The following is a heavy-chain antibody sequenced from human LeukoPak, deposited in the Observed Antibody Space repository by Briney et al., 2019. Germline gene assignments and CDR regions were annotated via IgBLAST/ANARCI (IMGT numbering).Heavy chain of an antibody. D-gene: IGHD6-6*01. CDR2: ISAHNGNT. Sequence: ASVEVSCKASGYTFTSYGISWVRQAPGQGLEWMGWISAHNGNTNYAQNLRGRVTMTTETSTSTAYMELRSLRSDDTAVYYCARSGSSSDSASDYWGQGTLVTVSS. CDR3: ARSGSSSDSASDY. CDR1: GYTFTSYG. V-gene: IGHV1-18*01. J-gene: IGHJ4*02.